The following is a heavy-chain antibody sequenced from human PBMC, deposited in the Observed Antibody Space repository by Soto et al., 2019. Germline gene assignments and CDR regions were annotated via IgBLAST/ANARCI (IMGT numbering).Heavy chain of an antibody. CDR1: GFTVSTKY. Sequence: GGSPRLSCAASGFTVSTKYMSWVRQAPGKGLEWVSVIYSGGSTFYADSVRGRFTISRDNSKNTVNLQMNSLRAEDTAVYYCARDPWAADYWGQGTLVTVSS. D-gene: IGHD3-16*01. CDR3: ARDPWAADY. CDR2: IYSGGST. V-gene: IGHV3-66*01. J-gene: IGHJ4*02.